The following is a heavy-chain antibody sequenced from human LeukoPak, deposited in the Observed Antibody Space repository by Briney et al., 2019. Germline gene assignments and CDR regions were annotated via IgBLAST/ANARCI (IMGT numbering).Heavy chain of an antibody. V-gene: IGHV4-34*01. CDR1: GGSFSGYY. CDR3: ARTVFYGDLQPTFDY. J-gene: IGHJ4*02. D-gene: IGHD4-17*01. CDR2: INHSGST. Sequence: SETLSLTCVVYGGSFSGYYWSWIRQPPGKGLEWIGEINHSGSTNYNPSLKSRVTISVDTSKNQFSLKLSSVTAADTAVYYCARTVFYGDLQPTFDYWGQGTLVTVSS.